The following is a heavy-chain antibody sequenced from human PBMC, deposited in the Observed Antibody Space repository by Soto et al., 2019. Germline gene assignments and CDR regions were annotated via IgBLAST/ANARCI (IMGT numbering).Heavy chain of an antibody. D-gene: IGHD2-8*02. V-gene: IGHV4-34*01. CDR3: ARDKITGLFDL. Sequence: PSETLSLTCAVYGESFSGHIWTWIRQPPGKGLEWIGSMDYSGSTYYNPSLKSRVTISVDTSKNQFSLKLTSVTAADTAVYYCARDKITGLFDLWGQGTLVTVSS. CDR1: GESFSGHI. CDR2: MDYSGST. J-gene: IGHJ4*02.